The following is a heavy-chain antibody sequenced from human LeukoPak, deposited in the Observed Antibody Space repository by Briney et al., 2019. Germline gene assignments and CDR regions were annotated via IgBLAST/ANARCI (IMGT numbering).Heavy chain of an antibody. D-gene: IGHD2-15*01. V-gene: IGHV4-4*02. Sequence: PSETLSLTCAVSGGSISSSNWWSWVRQPPGKGLEWIGEIYHSGSTNYNPSLKSRVTISVDKSKNQFSLKLSSVTAADTAVYYCARVLVVVAATRDYYYGMDVWGQGTTVTVSS. CDR2: IYHSGST. CDR3: ARVLVVVAATRDYYYGMDV. J-gene: IGHJ6*02. CDR1: GGSISSSNW.